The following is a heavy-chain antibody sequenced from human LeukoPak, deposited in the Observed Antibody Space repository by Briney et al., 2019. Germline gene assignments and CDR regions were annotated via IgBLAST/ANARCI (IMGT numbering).Heavy chain of an antibody. CDR3: ARRSYYDSGGYYYDF. Sequence: GESLKISCKGSGYIFTNYWIAWLRQMPGKGLEWMGIIYPDDSDTRYSPSFQGQVTISADKSISTAYLQWSSLKASDTATYYCARRSYYDSGGYYYDFWGQGTLVTVSS. V-gene: IGHV5-51*01. J-gene: IGHJ4*02. D-gene: IGHD3-22*01. CDR1: GYIFTNYW. CDR2: IYPDDSDT.